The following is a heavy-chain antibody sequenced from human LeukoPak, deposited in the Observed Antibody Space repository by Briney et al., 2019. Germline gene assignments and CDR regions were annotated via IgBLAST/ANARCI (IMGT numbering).Heavy chain of an antibody. D-gene: IGHD3-3*01. CDR3: QSRFLEWLLDY. J-gene: IGHJ4*02. CDR2: IYDSGST. V-gene: IGHV4-39*01. CDR1: DGSISSNNYF. Sequence: SETLSLTCAVSDGSISSNNYFWGWIRQPPGKGLEWIGSIYDSGSTYYNPSLKSRVTISVDTSKNQFSLKLSSVTAADTAMYYCQSRFLEWLLDYWGQGTLVTVSS.